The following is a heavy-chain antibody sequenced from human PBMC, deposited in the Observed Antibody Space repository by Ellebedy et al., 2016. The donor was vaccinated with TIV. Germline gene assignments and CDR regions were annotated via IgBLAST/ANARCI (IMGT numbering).Heavy chain of an antibody. Sequence: ASVKVSXXASGYTFTSYDINWVRQATGQGLEWMGWMNPNSGNTGYAQKFQGRVTMTRNTSISTAYMELSSLRSEDTAVYYCARVSLSEQQLVLYYFDYWGQGTLVTVSS. V-gene: IGHV1-8*01. CDR3: ARVSLSEQQLVLYYFDY. CDR2: MNPNSGNT. D-gene: IGHD6-13*01. J-gene: IGHJ4*02. CDR1: GYTFTSYD.